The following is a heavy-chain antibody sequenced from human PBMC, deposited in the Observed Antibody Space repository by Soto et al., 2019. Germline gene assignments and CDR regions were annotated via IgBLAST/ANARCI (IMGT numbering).Heavy chain of an antibody. V-gene: IGHV4-31*03. CDR2: IYYGGST. Sequence: SETLSLTCTVSGVSVSTDVDYWGWVRQPPGKGLEWIGYIYYGGSTYYNPSLKSRVAISVDTSKNQFSLKLSSVTAADTAVYYCARGDAFDGVENYMDVWGKGTTVTVSS. D-gene: IGHD3-3*01. CDR3: ARGDAFDGVENYMDV. CDR1: GVSVSTDVDY. J-gene: IGHJ6*03.